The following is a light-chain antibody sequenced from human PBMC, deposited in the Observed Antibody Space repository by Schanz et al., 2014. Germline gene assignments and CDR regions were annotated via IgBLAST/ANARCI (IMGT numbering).Light chain of an antibody. CDR3: SSYTTTTWRV. CDR2: DVS. J-gene: IGLJ3*02. CDR1: SSDVGGYNY. V-gene: IGLV2-14*01. Sequence: QSALTQPASVSGSPGQSITISCTGTSSDVGGYNYVSWYQQHPGKAPKLMIYDVSNRPSGVPDRFSASKSGNTASLTISGLQAEDEADYYCSSYTTTTWRVFGGGTKLTVL.